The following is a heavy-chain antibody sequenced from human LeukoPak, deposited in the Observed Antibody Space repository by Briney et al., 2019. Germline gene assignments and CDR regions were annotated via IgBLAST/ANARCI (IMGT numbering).Heavy chain of an antibody. CDR3: ARGGYYYGSGSSPFFDY. V-gene: IGHV4-30-4*01. D-gene: IGHD3-10*01. Sequence: PSETLSLTCTVSGASISSYYWSWIRQPPGKGLEWIGYIYYSGSTYYNPSLKSRVSISVDTSQNQFSLKLSSVTAADTAVYYCARGGYYYGSGSSPFFDYWGQGTLVTVSS. CDR1: GASISSYY. J-gene: IGHJ4*02. CDR2: IYYSGST.